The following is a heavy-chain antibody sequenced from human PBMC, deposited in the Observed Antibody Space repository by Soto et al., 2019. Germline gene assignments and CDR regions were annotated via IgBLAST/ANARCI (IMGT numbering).Heavy chain of an antibody. J-gene: IGHJ1*01. Sequence: LRLSCAASGFTVSSNYMSWVRQAPGKGLEWVSVIYSGGSTYYADSVKGRFTISRDNSKNTLYLQMNSLRAEDTAVYYCATPPVPYYYDSSGPWDFQHWGQGTLVTVSS. CDR1: GFTVSSNY. V-gene: IGHV3-53*01. CDR2: IYSGGST. D-gene: IGHD3-22*01. CDR3: ATPPVPYYYDSSGPWDFQH.